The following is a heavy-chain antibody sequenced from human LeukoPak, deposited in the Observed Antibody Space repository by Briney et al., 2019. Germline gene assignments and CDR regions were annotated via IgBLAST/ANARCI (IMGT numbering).Heavy chain of an antibody. CDR2: ISSTSIYI. J-gene: IGHJ5*02. V-gene: IGHV3-21*01. D-gene: IGHD1-7*01. CDR1: GFTFSRYS. Sequence: GGSLRLSCAASGFTFSRYSMNWVRQAPGKGLEWVSSISSTSIYIYYADSVKGRFTISRDNAKNSLYLQMNSLRAEDTAVYYCARPKETGTTSNWFDPWGQGTLVTVSS. CDR3: ARPKETGTTSNWFDP.